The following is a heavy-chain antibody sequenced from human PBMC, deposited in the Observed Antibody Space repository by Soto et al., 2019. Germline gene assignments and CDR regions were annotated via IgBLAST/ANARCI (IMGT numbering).Heavy chain of an antibody. CDR2: IIPIFGTA. CDR3: ARDLSLRELSNWFDP. V-gene: IGHV1-69*13. Sequence: SVKVSCKASGGTFSSYAISWVRQAPGQGLEWMGGIIPIFGTANYAQRFQGRVTITADESTSTAYMELSSLRSEDTAVYYCARDLSLRELSNWFDPWGQGTLVTVSS. J-gene: IGHJ5*02. D-gene: IGHD1-26*01. CDR1: GGTFSSYA.